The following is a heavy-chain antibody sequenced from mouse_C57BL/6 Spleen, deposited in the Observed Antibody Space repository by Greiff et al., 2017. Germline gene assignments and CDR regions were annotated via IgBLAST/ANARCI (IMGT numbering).Heavy chain of an antibody. Sequence: QVQLQQSGAELVRPGASVTLSCKASGYTFTDYEMHWVKQTPVHGLEWIGAIDPETGGTAYNQKFKGKAILTADKSSSTAYMELRSLTSEDSAVYYCTREDYYGSSDGYFDVWGTGTTVTVSS. V-gene: IGHV1-15*01. CDR3: TREDYYGSSDGYFDV. J-gene: IGHJ1*03. D-gene: IGHD1-1*01. CDR2: IDPETGGT. CDR1: GYTFTDYE.